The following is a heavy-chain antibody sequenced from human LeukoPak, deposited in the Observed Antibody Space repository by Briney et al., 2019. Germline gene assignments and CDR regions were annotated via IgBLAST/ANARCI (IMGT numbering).Heavy chain of an antibody. CDR2: INPGDSDT. D-gene: IGHD3-22*01. CDR1: GXSFTNYW. J-gene: IGHJ4*02. Sequence: GESLKISCKGSGXSFTNYWIGWVRQMPGKGLEWMGIINPGDSDTRYSPSFQGQVTISADKSISTAYLQWSSLKASDTAIYYCARRGYYDSSGYYYPFDYWGQGTLVTVSS. CDR3: ARRGYYDSSGYYYPFDY. V-gene: IGHV5-51*01.